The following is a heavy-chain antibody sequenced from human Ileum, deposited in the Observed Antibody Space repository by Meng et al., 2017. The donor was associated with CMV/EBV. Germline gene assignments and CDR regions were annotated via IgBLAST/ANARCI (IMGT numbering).Heavy chain of an antibody. Sequence: SETLSLTCTVSGGSISGYYWSWFRQSPGKGLEWIGYVSYSGGTNFNPSLKTRATTSVDRSKNQFSLKLRSETPADTAVYDCARDRHYTDISGYDLYFHYWGQGMLVTVSS. V-gene: IGHV4-59*01. CDR1: GGSISGYY. CDR2: VSYSGGT. CDR3: ARDRHYTDISGYDLYFHY. J-gene: IGHJ4*02. D-gene: IGHD3-22*01.